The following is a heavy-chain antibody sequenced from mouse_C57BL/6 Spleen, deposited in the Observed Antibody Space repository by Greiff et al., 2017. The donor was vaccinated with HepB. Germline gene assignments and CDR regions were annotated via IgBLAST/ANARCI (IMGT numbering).Heavy chain of an antibody. V-gene: IGHV1-64*01. D-gene: IGHD2-4*01. CDR3: AREGDYLAWFAY. J-gene: IGHJ3*01. CDR2: IHPNSGST. CDR1: GYTFTSYW. Sequence: QVQLQQSGAELVKPGASVKLSCKASGYTFTSYWMHWVKQRPGQGLEWTGMIHPNSGSTNYNEKFKSKATLTVDKSSSTAYMQLSSLTSEDSAVYYCAREGDYLAWFAYWGQGTLVTVSA.